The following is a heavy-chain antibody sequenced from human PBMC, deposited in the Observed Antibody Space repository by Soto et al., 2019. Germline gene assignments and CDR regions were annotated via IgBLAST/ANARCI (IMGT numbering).Heavy chain of an antibody. CDR2: LYTEGTT. V-gene: IGHV3-53*01. CDR3: VRPRPSGENYGMDV. D-gene: IGHD3-16*01. Sequence: EVQLVESGGGLIQPEGSLRLSCVASGLTVSHNYMAWVRQAPEMGLEWVSILYTEGTTYYADSVKGRFTISRDSSKNTLFLQMDSLRVEDTAVYYCVRPRPSGENYGMDVWGQGTTVTVSS. J-gene: IGHJ6*02. CDR1: GLTVSHNY.